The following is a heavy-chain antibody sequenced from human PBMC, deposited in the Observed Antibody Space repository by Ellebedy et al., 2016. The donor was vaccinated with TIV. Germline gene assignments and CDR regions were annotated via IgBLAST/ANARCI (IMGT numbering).Heavy chain of an antibody. J-gene: IGHJ4*02. CDR3: ARGRRYYDSSGYYSYYFDY. CDR1: GFTFSSYW. V-gene: IGHV3-74*01. D-gene: IGHD3-22*01. CDR2: INSDGSST. Sequence: GGSLRLSXAASGFTFSSYWMHWVRQAPGKGLVWVSRINSDGSSTIYADSVKGRFTISRDNAKNTLYLQMNSLRAEDTAVYYCARGRRYYDSSGYYSYYFDYWGQGTLVTVSS.